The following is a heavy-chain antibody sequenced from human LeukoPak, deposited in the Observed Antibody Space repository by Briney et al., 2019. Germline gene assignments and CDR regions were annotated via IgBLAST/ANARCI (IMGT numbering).Heavy chain of an antibody. V-gene: IGHV5-51*01. CDR1: GYNFPSYY. CDR3: ARRGADYGGNSGLDY. Sequence: GESLQISCKGSGYNFPSYYIAWVRQMPGKGLEWLGIIYPGDSDTTYSPSFQGQVTMSADKSISTAYLQLRSLKASDTAIYYCARRGADYGGNSGLDYWGQGTLVTVSS. J-gene: IGHJ4*02. D-gene: IGHD4-23*01. CDR2: IYPGDSDT.